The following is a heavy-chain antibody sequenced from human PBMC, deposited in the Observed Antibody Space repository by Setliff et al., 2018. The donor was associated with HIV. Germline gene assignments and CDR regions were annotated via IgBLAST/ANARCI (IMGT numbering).Heavy chain of an antibody. D-gene: IGHD6-13*01. J-gene: IGHJ6*03. V-gene: IGHV5-10-1*01. CDR1: GYTFTSYR. CDR3: ARHPPIAAAGTGYYYYYMDV. Sequence: GESLKISCKGSGYTFTSYRISWVRQMPGKGLEWMGRIDPSDSYINYSPSFQGHVTISADKSISTAYLQWSSLKASDTAMYYCARHPPIAAAGTGYYYYYMDVWGKGTTVTVSS. CDR2: IDPSDSYI.